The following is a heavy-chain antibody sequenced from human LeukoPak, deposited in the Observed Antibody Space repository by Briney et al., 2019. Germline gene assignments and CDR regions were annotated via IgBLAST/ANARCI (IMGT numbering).Heavy chain of an antibody. CDR3: ARDESLGGGQFGY. D-gene: IGHD2-15*01. Sequence: ASVKVSCKASGYTFNDYAMNWVRQAPGQGLEWMGWINTNTGNPNYAQGFTGRFVFSSDTSVSTAYLQISNLKAEDTAVYYCARDESLGGGQFGYWGQGSLVAVSS. CDR1: GYTFNDYA. CDR2: INTNTGNP. J-gene: IGHJ4*02. V-gene: IGHV7-4-1*02.